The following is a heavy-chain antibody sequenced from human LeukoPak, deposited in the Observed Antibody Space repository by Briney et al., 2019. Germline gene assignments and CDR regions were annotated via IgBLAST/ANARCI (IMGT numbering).Heavy chain of an antibody. Sequence: PSETLSLTCSVSGGSISSYYWSWIRQPPGKGLEWIGYIYYSGRTSYNPSLKSRVTISVDTSKNQFSLKLSSVTAADTAVYYCAKKTRRGYSYGSFDYWGQGTLVTVSS. CDR3: AKKTRRGYSYGSFDY. V-gene: IGHV4-59*12. CDR2: IYYSGRT. J-gene: IGHJ4*02. CDR1: GGSISSYY. D-gene: IGHD5-18*01.